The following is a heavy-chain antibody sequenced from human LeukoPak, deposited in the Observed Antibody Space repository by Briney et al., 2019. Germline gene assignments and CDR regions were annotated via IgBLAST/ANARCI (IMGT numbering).Heavy chain of an antibody. J-gene: IGHJ4*02. Sequence: PGGSLRLSCAASGFTFSNAWMSWVRQAPGKGLEWVGRIKSRTDGGTTEYAAPVKGRFTISRDDSKNTLYLQMNGLKTEDTAVYYCTTAQAAYTFDYWGQGTLVTVSS. V-gene: IGHV3-15*01. D-gene: IGHD3-16*01. CDR1: GFTFSNAW. CDR2: IKSRTDGGTT. CDR3: TTAQAAYTFDY.